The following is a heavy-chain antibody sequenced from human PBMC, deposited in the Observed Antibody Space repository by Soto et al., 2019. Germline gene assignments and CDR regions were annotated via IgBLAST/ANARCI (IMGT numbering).Heavy chain of an antibody. CDR3: ASSLGRIMIFPRFFDY. CDR1: GFTFSSYG. J-gene: IGHJ4*02. CDR2: ITSSGSTI. Sequence: EVQLVESGGGLVQPGGSLRLSCAASGFTFSSYGMNWVRQAPGKGLEWVSSITSSGSTIYYADSVKGRFTISRDNAKNSLYLQMNSLRAEDTAVYYCASSLGRIMIFPRFFDYWGQGTLVTVSS. V-gene: IGHV3-48*01. D-gene: IGHD3-16*01.